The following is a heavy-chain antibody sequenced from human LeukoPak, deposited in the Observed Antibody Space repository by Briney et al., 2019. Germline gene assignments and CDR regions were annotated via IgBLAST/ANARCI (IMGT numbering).Heavy chain of an antibody. Sequence: GESLKISCKGSGYSFTSYWIGWVRQMPGKGLEWMGIIYPGDSDTRYSPSFQGQVTISADKSISTAYLQWSSLKASDTAMYYCARHLFVAADDILTGFDYWGQGTLVTVSS. D-gene: IGHD3-9*01. V-gene: IGHV5-51*01. J-gene: IGHJ4*02. CDR2: IYPGDSDT. CDR3: ARHLFVAADDILTGFDY. CDR1: GYSFTSYW.